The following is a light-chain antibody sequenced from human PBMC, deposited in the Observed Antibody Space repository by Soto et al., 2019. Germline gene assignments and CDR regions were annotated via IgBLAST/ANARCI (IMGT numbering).Light chain of an antibody. CDR1: QSVNND. CDR2: AAS. Sequence: DIQMTQSPSSLYASVGDSVTITCRASQSVNNDLNWYQQKPGKAPKFLIYAASTLQSGVPSRFSGSGSGTDFTLTISTLQPEDFATYYCQQSYSTPPNFGGGTRVEIK. CDR3: QQSYSTPPN. J-gene: IGKJ4*01. V-gene: IGKV1-39*01.